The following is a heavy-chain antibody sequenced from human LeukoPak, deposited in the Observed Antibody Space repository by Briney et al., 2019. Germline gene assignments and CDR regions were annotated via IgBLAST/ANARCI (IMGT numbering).Heavy chain of an antibody. D-gene: IGHD3-22*01. CDR3: ARDRGLRDSNGRD. V-gene: IGHV1-2*06. Sequence: GASVKVSCKASGYTFTGYYMHWVRQAPGQGLEWMGRINPNSGGTNYAQKFQGRVTMTRDTSISTAYMELSRLRSDDTAVYYCARDRGLRDSNGRDWGQGTMVTVSS. J-gene: IGHJ3*01. CDR1: GYTFTGYY. CDR2: INPNSGGT.